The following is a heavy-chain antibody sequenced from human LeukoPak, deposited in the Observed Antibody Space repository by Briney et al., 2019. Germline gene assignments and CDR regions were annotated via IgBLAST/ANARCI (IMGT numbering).Heavy chain of an antibody. D-gene: IGHD3-22*01. CDR1: GFTFSSYG. V-gene: IGHV3-30*18. CDR3: ANFVGFDSSGYFDY. CDR2: ISYDGSNK. J-gene: IGHJ4*02. Sequence: GGSLRLSCAASGFTFSSYGMHWVRQAPGKGLEWVALISYDGSNKNYADSVKGRFTTSRDNSKSTLFLQMNSLRAEDTAVYYCANFVGFDSSGYFDYWGQGTLVTVSS.